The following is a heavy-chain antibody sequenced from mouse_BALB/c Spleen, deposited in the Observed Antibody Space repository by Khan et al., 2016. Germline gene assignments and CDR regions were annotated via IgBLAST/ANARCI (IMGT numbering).Heavy chain of an antibody. CDR1: GFSLIAYG. V-gene: IGHV2-6-7*01. Sequence: QVQLKESEPGLVAPSQSLSITCTVSGFSLIAYGVNWVRQPPGKSLEWLGMIWGDGTTDYNSALKSRLNITKDNSKSQVFLKMNSLQTDDTARYYCARDGWGYYAMDYWGQGTSVTVSS. J-gene: IGHJ4*01. CDR2: IWGDGTT. CDR3: ARDGWGYYAMDY. D-gene: IGHD2-2*01.